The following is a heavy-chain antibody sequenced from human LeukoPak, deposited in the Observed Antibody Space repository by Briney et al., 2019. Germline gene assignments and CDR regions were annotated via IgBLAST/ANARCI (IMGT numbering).Heavy chain of an antibody. CDR2: VYPADSDT. CDR3: ARLTSSSEYNLFDP. V-gene: IGHV5-51*01. J-gene: IGHJ5*02. CDR1: GYSFTNYL. D-gene: IGHD2-2*01. Sequence: GESLKISCKGSGYSFTNYLIGWVRQMPGKGLEWMGIVYPADSDTRYSPSFQGQVTISADKSISTAYLQWGSLKASDTAMYYCARLTSSSEYNLFDPWGQGTLVTVSS.